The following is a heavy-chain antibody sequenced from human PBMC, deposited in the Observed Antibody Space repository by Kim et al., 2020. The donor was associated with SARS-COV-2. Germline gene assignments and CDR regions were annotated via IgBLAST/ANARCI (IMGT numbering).Heavy chain of an antibody. D-gene: IGHD6-25*01. CDR3: SCSERRGCWRRFDH. CDR2: IYYSGST. Sequence: SETLSLTCAISSDSMSSYYWCWIRQRPGRGLEWIGYIYYSGSTDYNPSLKSRIPITLSASTCHFSLSVTFLTAAAAATAYCSCSERRGCWRRFDHWGQG. CDR1: SDSMSSYY. V-gene: IGHV4-59*01. J-gene: IGHJ4*02.